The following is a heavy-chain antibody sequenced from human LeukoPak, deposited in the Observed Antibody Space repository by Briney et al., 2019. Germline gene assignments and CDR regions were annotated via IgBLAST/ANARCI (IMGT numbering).Heavy chain of an antibody. CDR2: ISGSGGST. CDR3: AKDPTPYGDHPFDY. CDR1: GFTFSSYA. J-gene: IGHJ4*02. Sequence: GGSQRLSCAASGFTFSSYAMSWVRQAPGKGLEWVSAISGSGGSTYYADSVKGRFTISRDNSKNTLYLQMNSLRAEDTAVYYCAKDPTPYGDHPFDYWGQGTLVTVSS. V-gene: IGHV3-23*01. D-gene: IGHD4-17*01.